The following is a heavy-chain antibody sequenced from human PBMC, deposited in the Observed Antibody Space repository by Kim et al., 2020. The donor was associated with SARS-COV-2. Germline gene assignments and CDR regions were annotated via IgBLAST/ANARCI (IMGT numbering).Heavy chain of an antibody. J-gene: IGHJ4*02. D-gene: IGHD3-10*01. CDR1: GGSLSGYY. CDR3: ARAVVRGVRVMGY. V-gene: IGHV4-34*01. Sequence: SETLSLTCAVYGGSLSGYYWSWIRQPPGKGLEWIGEINHSGSTNYNPSLKSRVTISVDTSKNQFSLKLSSVTAADTAVYYCARAVVRGVRVMGYWGQGTL. CDR2: INHSGST.